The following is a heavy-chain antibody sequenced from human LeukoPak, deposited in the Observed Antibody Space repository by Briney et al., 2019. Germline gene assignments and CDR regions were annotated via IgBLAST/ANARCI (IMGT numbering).Heavy chain of an antibody. Sequence: GGSLRLSCAASGFTFSRYAMSWVRQAPGKGLEWVSAISGSGGSTYYADSVKGRFTISRDNSKNTLYLQMNSLRAEDTAVYYCAKAYGSGSYESVYYGMDVWRQGTTVSVSS. V-gene: IGHV3-23*01. CDR2: ISGSGGST. CDR3: AKAYGSGSYESVYYGMDV. CDR1: GFTFSRYA. J-gene: IGHJ6*02. D-gene: IGHD3-10*01.